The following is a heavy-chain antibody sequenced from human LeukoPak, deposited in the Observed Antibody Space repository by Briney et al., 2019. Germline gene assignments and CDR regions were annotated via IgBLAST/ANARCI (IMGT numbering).Heavy chain of an antibody. CDR3: VQTTGWPGFDY. CDR2: IYNGVPT. J-gene: IGHJ4*02. Sequence: SETLSITCTTSGVSISRFYWSWVRQPPGKGLEWIANIYNGVPTFFNPSLKSRATISVDTSKGQFSLQLASVTAADTAVYYCVQTTGWPGFDYWGQGILVTVSS. CDR1: GVSISRFY. V-gene: IGHV4-4*09. D-gene: IGHD6-19*01.